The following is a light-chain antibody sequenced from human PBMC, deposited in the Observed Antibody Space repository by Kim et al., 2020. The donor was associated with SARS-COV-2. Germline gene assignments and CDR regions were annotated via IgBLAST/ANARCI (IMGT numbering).Light chain of an antibody. CDR2: QDD. CDR3: QAWDSLTDGV. Sequence: SYELTQPPSVSVSPGQTARITCSGDKLGNKYVCWYQQRPGQSPVLVIYQDDQRPSGIPERFSGSNSGNTATLTISGTQAMDEADYYCQAWDSLTDGVFGTGTKVTVL. V-gene: IGLV3-1*01. J-gene: IGLJ1*01. CDR1: KLGNKY.